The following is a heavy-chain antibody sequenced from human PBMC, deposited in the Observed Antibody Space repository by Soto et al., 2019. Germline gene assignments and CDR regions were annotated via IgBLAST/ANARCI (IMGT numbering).Heavy chain of an antibody. CDR1: GYDFSSYP. V-gene: IGHV1-3*01. J-gene: IGHJ4*02. Sequence: ASVKVSCKASGYDFSSYPINWVRQAPGQRPEWVGWINVANGNTQYSRKVQDRITITRDTSAATVYMLLSSLRSEDTAVYFCARRGLPSTIGGAAWAYLDHWGQGTLVTAPQ. D-gene: IGHD1-26*01. CDR3: ARRGLPSTIGGAAWAYLDH. CDR2: INVANGNT.